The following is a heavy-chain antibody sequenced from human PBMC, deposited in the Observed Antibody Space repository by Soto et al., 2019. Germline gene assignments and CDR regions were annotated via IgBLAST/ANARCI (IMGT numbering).Heavy chain of an antibody. V-gene: IGHV3-23*01. CDR2: ISGSGGST. D-gene: IGHD4-17*01. CDR1: GFTFSSYA. J-gene: IGHJ6*02. CDR3: AKQGFDYGGNSYYYGMDV. Sequence: GGSLRLSCAASGFTFSSYAMSWVRQAPGKGLEWVSAISGSGGSTYYADSVKGRFTISRDNSKNTLYLQMNSLRAEDTAVYYCAKQGFDYGGNSYYYGMDVWGQGTTVTVSS.